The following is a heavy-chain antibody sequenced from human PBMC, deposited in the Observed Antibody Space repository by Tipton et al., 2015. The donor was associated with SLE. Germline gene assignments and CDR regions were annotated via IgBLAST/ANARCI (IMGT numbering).Heavy chain of an antibody. CDR3: AKERTYCSNGVCYTNGFDI. J-gene: IGHJ3*02. CDR1: GFSFSTYP. CDR2: ISGNGGNT. Sequence: GSLRLSCAASGFSFSTYPMSWVRQAPGKGLEWVSAISGNGGNTYYADSVKGRFTVSRDNSKNTLYLQMNSLRPEDTAAYYCAKERTYCSNGVCYTNGFDIWGQGTKVTVS. D-gene: IGHD2-8*01. V-gene: IGHV3-23*01.